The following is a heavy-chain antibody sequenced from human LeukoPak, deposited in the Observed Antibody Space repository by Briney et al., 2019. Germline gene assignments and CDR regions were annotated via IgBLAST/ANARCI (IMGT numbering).Heavy chain of an antibody. CDR1: GFTFSSYA. D-gene: IGHD3-22*01. CDR3: AKENYYDSGGYPLGGS. CDR2: ISGSGDT. Sequence: GGSLRLSCAASGFTFSSYAMSWVRQAPGKGLEWVSAISGSGDTYYADSVKGRFTVARDNSKNTLFLQMNSLGAEDTAVYYCAKENYYDSGGYPLGGSWGQGTLVTVSS. V-gene: IGHV3-23*01. J-gene: IGHJ5*02.